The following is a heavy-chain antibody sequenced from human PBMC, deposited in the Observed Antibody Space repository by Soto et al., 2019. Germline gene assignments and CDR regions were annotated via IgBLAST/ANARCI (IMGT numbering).Heavy chain of an antibody. D-gene: IGHD6-13*01. V-gene: IGHV3-30-3*01. J-gene: IGHJ4*02. CDR3: ARGYSSSSAAFDY. CDR2: ITYDASNK. Sequence: QVQLVESGEGVVQPGRSLRLSCAASGFTFSSYAMHWVRQAPGKGLEWVAIITYDASNKYYADSVKGRFTISRDNSKNTLYLQMNSLRAEDTAVYYCARGYSSSSAAFDYWGQGTLVTVSS. CDR1: GFTFSSYA.